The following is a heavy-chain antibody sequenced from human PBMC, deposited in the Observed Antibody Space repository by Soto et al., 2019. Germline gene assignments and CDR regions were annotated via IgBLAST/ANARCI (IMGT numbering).Heavy chain of an antibody. J-gene: IGHJ4*02. CDR2: IFCDDDK. CDR3: AHRLSVEGALYFDY. CDR1: GVSLSTSGVG. D-gene: IGHD1-26*01. Sequence: QITLKESGPTLVQPTQTLTLTCTVSGVSLSTSGVGVAWIRQPPGKALEWLAVIFCDDDKRYTPSLDIMPTLTTNTSKNPLVLTLTNRHPVDTATYYCAHRLSVEGALYFDYWGQGTLVTVSS. V-gene: IGHV2-5*02.